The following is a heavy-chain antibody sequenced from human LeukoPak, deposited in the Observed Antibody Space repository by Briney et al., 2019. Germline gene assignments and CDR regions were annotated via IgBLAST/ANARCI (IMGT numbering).Heavy chain of an antibody. J-gene: IGHJ3*02. D-gene: IGHD1-26*01. Sequence: PSETLSLTCTVSGGSISSYYWSWIRQPPGKGLEWIGYIYYSGSTNYNPSLKSRVTISVDTSKNQFSLKLSSVTAADTAVYYYARADVGAGPPVAFDIWGQGTMVTVSS. CDR2: IYYSGST. CDR1: GGSISSYY. V-gene: IGHV4-59*01. CDR3: ARADVGAGPPVAFDI.